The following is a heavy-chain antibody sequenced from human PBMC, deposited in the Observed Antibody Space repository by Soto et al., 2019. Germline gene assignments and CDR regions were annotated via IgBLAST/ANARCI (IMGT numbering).Heavy chain of an antibody. CDR1: EFTFTSYA. J-gene: IGHJ3*01. CDR2: VSGSGVTT. V-gene: IGHV3-23*01. CDR3: GKSTTVAISTVFDV. Sequence: QLLESGGGLVQPGGSLRLSCTASEFTFTSYAMGWVRQAPGKGLEWVSGVSGSGVTTYYADSVKGHFSVSRDTSKKRLFLQMNTLRAEDTAIYYCGKSTTVAISTVFDVWGDGTVVTVSS. D-gene: IGHD4-17*01.